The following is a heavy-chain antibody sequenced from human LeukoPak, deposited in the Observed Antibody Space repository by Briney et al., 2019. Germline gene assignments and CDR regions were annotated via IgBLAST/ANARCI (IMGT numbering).Heavy chain of an antibody. D-gene: IGHD3-22*01. CDR2: IIPIFGTA. CDR3: ARELKYYYDSSGYYDY. J-gene: IGHJ4*02. V-gene: IGHV1-69*05. CDR1: GCTFSSYA. Sequence: ASVKVSCKASGCTFSSYAISWVRQAPGQGLEWMGRIIPIFGTANYAQKFQGRVTITTDQSTSTAYMELSSLRSEDTAVYYCARELKYYYDSSGYYDYWSQGTLVTVSS.